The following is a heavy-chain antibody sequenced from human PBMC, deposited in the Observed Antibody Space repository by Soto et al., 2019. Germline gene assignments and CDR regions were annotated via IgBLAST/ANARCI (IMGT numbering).Heavy chain of an antibody. CDR3: ARDRAVYCSNGICPDAFDI. CDR1: GFTVNDYA. D-gene: IGHD2-8*01. CDR2: LSSRGFST. V-gene: IGHV3-23*01. Sequence: EVQLLESGGDLVQRGGSLRLSCAASGFTVNDYALTWVRQVPGKGLEWVSSLSSRGFSTHYAESVKGRFTISRDNIKNTVYLQMNSLRAEDTAVYYCARDRAVYCSNGICPDAFDIWGQGTLVTVSS. J-gene: IGHJ3*02.